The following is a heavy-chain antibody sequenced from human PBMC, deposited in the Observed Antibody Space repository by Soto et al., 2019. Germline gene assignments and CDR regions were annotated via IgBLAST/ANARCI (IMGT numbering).Heavy chain of an antibody. CDR3: ARVATVTRAEYFQH. D-gene: IGHD4-17*01. Sequence: SVKVSFKASGGTFSSYTISWVRQAPGQGLEWMGRIIPILGIANYAQKFQGRVTITADKSTSTAYMELSSLRSEDTAVYYCARVATVTRAEYFQHWGQGTLVTVSS. CDR2: IIPILGIA. V-gene: IGHV1-69*02. J-gene: IGHJ1*01. CDR1: GGTFSSYT.